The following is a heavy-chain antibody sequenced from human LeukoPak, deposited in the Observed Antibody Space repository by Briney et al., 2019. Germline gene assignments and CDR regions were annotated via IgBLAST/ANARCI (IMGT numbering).Heavy chain of an antibody. Sequence: GESLKISCKGSGYSFTNYWVGWVRQMPGKGLEWMGITYPGDSDTTYRPAFQGQVTISADKSISTAYLQWNSLKASDTAMYYCARRGYSYGYDYWGQGTLVTVSS. CDR1: GYSFTNYW. V-gene: IGHV5-51*01. J-gene: IGHJ4*02. CDR3: ARRGYSYGYDY. CDR2: TYPGDSDT. D-gene: IGHD5-18*01.